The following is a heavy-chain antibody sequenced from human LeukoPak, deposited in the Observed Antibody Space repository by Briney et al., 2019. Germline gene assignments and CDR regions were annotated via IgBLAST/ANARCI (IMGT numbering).Heavy chain of an antibody. CDR2: TYYRSKWYN. J-gene: IGHJ6*02. V-gene: IGHV6-1*01. Sequence: SQTLSLTCAISGDSVSSNSAAWNWIRQSPSRGLEWLGRTYYRSKWYNDYAVSVKSRVTINPDTSKNQFSLQLNSVAPEDTAVYYCAREDNPYDSSGYFSYGMDVWGQGTTVTVSS. CDR3: AREDNPYDSSGYFSYGMDV. D-gene: IGHD3-22*01. CDR1: GDSVSSNSAA.